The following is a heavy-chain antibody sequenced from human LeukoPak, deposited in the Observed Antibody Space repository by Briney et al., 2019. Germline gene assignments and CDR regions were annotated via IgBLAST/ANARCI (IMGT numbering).Heavy chain of an antibody. CDR3: ARSSLHYDFWSERSIYYYYGMDV. Sequence: PSETLSLTCTVSGGSISSGGYYWSWIRQHPGKGLEWIGYIYYSGSTYYNPSLKSRVTISVDTSKNQFSLKLSSVTAADTAVYYCARSSLHYDFWSERSIYYYYGMDVWGQGTTVTVPS. J-gene: IGHJ6*02. V-gene: IGHV4-31*03. CDR1: GGSISSGGYY. D-gene: IGHD3-3*01. CDR2: IYYSGST.